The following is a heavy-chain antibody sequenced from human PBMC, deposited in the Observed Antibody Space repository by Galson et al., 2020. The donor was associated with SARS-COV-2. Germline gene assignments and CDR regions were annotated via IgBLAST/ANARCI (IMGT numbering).Heavy chain of an antibody. V-gene: IGHV3-9*01. CDR1: GFTFDDYA. Sequence: SLKISCAPSGFTFDDYAMHWVRQAPGKGLEWVPGISWNSGSIGHADSVKGRFTISRDNAKNSLYLQMNSLRAEDTALYYCAKAVWAAAAPGWFDPWGQGTLVTVSS. J-gene: IGHJ5*02. CDR2: ISWNSGSI. CDR3: AKAVWAAAAPGWFDP. D-gene: IGHD6-13*01.